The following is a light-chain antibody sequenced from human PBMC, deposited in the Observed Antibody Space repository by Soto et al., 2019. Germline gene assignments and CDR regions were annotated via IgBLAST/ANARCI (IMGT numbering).Light chain of an antibody. CDR1: QSVLYSSNNKNY. V-gene: IGKV4-1*01. CDR2: WAS. Sequence: DIVMTQSPDSLAVNLGERATINCKSSQSVLYSSNNKNYLAWYQQKPGQTPKLLIYWASTRESGVPDRFSGSGSGTDFTLTISSLQAEDVAVYCCQQYYSTPLTFGGGTKVESK. CDR3: QQYYSTPLT. J-gene: IGKJ4*01.